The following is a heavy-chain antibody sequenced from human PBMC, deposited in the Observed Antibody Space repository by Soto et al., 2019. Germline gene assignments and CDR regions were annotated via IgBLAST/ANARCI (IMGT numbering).Heavy chain of an antibody. Sequence: QVQLVESGGGVVQPGTSLRLSCVASGFNFNTYGMHWVRQAPGKGLEWVAVIWFDESDNYYADSVKGRFTISRDSSKNTLYLHMNSLRDEDTAVYYCARNLRWEPPFDNWGQGTLVTVSS. V-gene: IGHV3-33*01. D-gene: IGHD4-17*01. CDR1: GFNFNTYG. CDR2: IWFDESDN. CDR3: ARNLRWEPPFDN. J-gene: IGHJ4*02.